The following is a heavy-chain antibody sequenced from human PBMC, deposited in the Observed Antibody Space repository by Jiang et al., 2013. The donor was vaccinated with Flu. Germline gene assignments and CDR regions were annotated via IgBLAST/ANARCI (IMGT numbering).Heavy chain of an antibody. CDR2: INPNTGVT. J-gene: IGHJ2*01. D-gene: IGHD6-19*01. CDR3: ARDGAGTIYWYFDL. Sequence: PGQGLEWMGWINPNTGVTNYAQKFQGWVTMTRDTSISTAYMELSRLKSDDTAVYYCARDGAGTIYWYFDLWGRGTLVTVSS. V-gene: IGHV1-2*04.